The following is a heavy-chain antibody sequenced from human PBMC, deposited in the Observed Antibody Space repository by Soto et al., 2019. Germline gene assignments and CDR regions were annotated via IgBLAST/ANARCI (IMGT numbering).Heavy chain of an antibody. J-gene: IGHJ4*02. Sequence: GWSLRLSCSASVFTFTNFAMSWFRQAPGKGLEWVAAISGPGGSTNYAESVKGRFTISRDNSKDTVSLQMNSLRVEDTAVYFCAKDRRIAVSHFDFWGQGTLVTVSS. D-gene: IGHD6-19*01. CDR1: VFTFTNFA. CDR3: AKDRRIAVSHFDF. V-gene: IGHV3-23*01. CDR2: ISGPGGST.